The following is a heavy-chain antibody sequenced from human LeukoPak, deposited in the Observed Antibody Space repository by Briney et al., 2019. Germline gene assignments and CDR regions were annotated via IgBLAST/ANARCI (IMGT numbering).Heavy chain of an antibody. Sequence: GGSLRLSCAASGFTFSSYAMSWVRQAPGKGLEWVSVISGSGGSTYYADSVKGRFTISRDNSKNTLYLQMNSLRAEDTAVYYCAKDASIFGVVTLFDYWGQGTLVTVSS. CDR2: ISGSGGST. CDR1: GFTFSSYA. J-gene: IGHJ4*02. D-gene: IGHD3-3*01. CDR3: AKDASIFGVVTLFDY. V-gene: IGHV3-23*01.